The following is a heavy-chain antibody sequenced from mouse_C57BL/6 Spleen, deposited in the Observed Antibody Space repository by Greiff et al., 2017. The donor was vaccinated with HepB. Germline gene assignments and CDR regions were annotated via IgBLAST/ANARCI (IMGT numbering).Heavy chain of an antibody. CDR3: IYYDYDGFAY. CDR1: GFNIKDYY. D-gene: IGHD2-4*01. Sequence: EVKLVESGAELVKPGASVKLSCTASGFNIKDYYMHWVKQRTEQGLEWIGRIDPEDGETKYAPKFQGKATITADTSSNTAYLQLSSLTSEDTAVYYCIYYDYDGFAYWGQGTLVTVSA. CDR2: IDPEDGET. J-gene: IGHJ3*01. V-gene: IGHV14-2*01.